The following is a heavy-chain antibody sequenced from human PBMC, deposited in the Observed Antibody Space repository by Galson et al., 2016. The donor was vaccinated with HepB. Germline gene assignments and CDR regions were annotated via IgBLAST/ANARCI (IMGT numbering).Heavy chain of an antibody. D-gene: IGHD1-26*01. CDR1: GGNFSNYV. CDR3: ASCQGACMGVISTLRGGYFDC. J-gene: IGHJ4*02. Sequence: SVKVSCKASGGNFSNYVVSWVRQAPGQGLEWMGGIIPVFGAATYSRKFQGRVTITADKSRRTAYLELGSLTSEDSGVYYCASCQGACMGVISTLRGGYFDCWGQGTLVTVSS. CDR2: IIPVFGAA. V-gene: IGHV1-69*06.